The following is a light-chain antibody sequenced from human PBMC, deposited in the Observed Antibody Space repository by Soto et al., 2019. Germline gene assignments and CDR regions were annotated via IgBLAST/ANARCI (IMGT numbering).Light chain of an antibody. Sequence: IDVTQSPYSLSASVGDRVTLAXRASQSVDRFLAWYQQHPVXAPNXXXDAXSTLHRGCPSRFSGSGSGTDFTLTISSLQPEDVSSYYFQQLERHPSPFAGGTKADI. J-gene: IGKJ4*01. CDR3: QQLERHPSP. V-gene: IGKV1-9*01. CDR1: QSVDRF. CDR2: AXS.